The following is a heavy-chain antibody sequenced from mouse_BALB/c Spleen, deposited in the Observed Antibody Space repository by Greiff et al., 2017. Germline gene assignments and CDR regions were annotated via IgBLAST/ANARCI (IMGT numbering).Heavy chain of an antibody. J-gene: IGHJ3*01. V-gene: IGHV5-6-5*01. CDR3: ARSRGTTVVESAWFAY. CDR2: LSSGGST. Sequence: EVQLVESGGGLVKPGGSLKLSCAASGFTFSSYAMSWVRQTPEKRLEWVASLSSGGSTYYPDSVKGRFTISRDNARNILYLQMSSLRSEDTAMYYCARSRGTTVVESAWFAYWGQGTLVTVSA. D-gene: IGHD1-1*01. CDR1: GFTFSSYA.